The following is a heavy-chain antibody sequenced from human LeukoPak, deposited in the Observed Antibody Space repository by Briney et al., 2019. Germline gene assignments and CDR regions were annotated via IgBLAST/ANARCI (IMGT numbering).Heavy chain of an antibody. Sequence: PGGSLTLSCAASGFTFTCYGMRWVPQAPGKGLEWVSAISGSGDNTYYADSVKGRFTISRDNSKNTLYLQMNSPRAEDTAVYYCAKRLGLSDKRAFDIWGQGTMVTVSS. CDR2: ISGSGDNT. CDR3: AKRLGLSDKRAFDI. D-gene: IGHD6-19*01. CDR1: GFTFTCYG. V-gene: IGHV3-23*01. J-gene: IGHJ3*02.